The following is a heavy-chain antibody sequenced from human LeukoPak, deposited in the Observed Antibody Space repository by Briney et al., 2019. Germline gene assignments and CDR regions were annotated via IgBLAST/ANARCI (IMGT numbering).Heavy chain of an antibody. V-gene: IGHV3-20*04. CDR1: GFTFDDYG. CDR3: ARPRLRDYYFDY. J-gene: IGHJ4*02. CDR2: INWSGGST. D-gene: IGHD4-17*01. Sequence: GGSLRLSCAASGFTFDDYGMSWVRQAPGKGPEWVSGINWSGGSTGYADSVRGRFAISRDNAKNSLYLQMNSLRDEDTALYYCARPRLRDYYFDYWGQGTLVTVSS.